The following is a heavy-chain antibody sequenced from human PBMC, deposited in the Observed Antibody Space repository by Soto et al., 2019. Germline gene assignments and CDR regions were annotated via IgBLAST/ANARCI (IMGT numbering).Heavy chain of an antibody. J-gene: IGHJ4*02. CDR3: AKGKDIVVVPAIGY. V-gene: IGHV3-23*01. Sequence: GWSLRLSCASSVFTFISYAMSWVRQAPGKGLEWVSGISGSGGNTYYTDSVKGRFTISRDNSKNTLYLQMNSLRGEDTAVYYCAKGKDIVVVPAIGYWGQGTLVTVS. CDR2: ISGSGGNT. D-gene: IGHD2-2*01. CDR1: VFTFISYA.